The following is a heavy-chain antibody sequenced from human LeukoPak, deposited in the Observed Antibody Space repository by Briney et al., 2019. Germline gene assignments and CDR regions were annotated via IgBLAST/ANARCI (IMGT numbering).Heavy chain of an antibody. V-gene: IGHV3-9*01. Sequence: GGSLRLSCAASGFTFDDYAMHWVRQAPGKGLEWVSGISWNSGSIGYADSVKGRFTISRDNAKNSLYLQMNSLRAEDTALYYCAKALVTTRYGMDVWGQETTVTVSS. CDR3: AKALVTTRYGMDV. D-gene: IGHD4-17*01. CDR1: GFTFDDYA. J-gene: IGHJ6*02. CDR2: ISWNSGSI.